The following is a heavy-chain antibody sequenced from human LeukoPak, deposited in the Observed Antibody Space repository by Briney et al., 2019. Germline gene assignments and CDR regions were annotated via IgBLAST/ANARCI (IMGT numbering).Heavy chain of an antibody. J-gene: IGHJ3*02. D-gene: IGHD2-2*01. Sequence: ASVKVSCKASGYTFTSYGISWVRQAPGQGLEWMGWISAYNGNTNYAQKLQGRVTMTTDTSTSTAYMELRSLRSDDTAVYYCARDYQDIVVVPAAKGRDDAFDIWGQGTMVTVSS. CDR1: GYTFTSYG. CDR3: ARDYQDIVVVPAAKGRDDAFDI. CDR2: ISAYNGNT. V-gene: IGHV1-18*01.